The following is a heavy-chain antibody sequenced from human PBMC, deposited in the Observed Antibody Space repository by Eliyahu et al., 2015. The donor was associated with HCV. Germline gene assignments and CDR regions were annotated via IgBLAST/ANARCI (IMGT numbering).Heavy chain of an antibody. CDR2: ISGSGGST. Sequence: EVQLLESGGGLVQPGGSLRLXCAAXGFSFSSYAMSXVRQAPGKGLEWVSLISGSGGSTYYADSVKGRFTISRDNSKNTLYLQMNRLRAEDTALYYCARGLYYGGNSGMDVWGQGTTVTVSS. V-gene: IGHV3-23*01. CDR3: ARGLYYGGNSGMDV. J-gene: IGHJ6*02. D-gene: IGHD4-23*01. CDR1: GFSFSSYA.